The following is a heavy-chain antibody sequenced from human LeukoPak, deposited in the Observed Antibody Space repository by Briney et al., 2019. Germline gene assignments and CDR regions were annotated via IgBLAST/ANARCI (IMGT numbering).Heavy chain of an antibody. CDR1: GFTFSSYW. CDR3: ASGLEIVGATRFDY. D-gene: IGHD1-26*01. V-gene: IGHV3-7*02. CDR2: IKQDGSEK. J-gene: IGHJ4*02. Sequence: PGGSLRLSCAASGFTFSSYWMSWVRQAPGKGLEWVANIKQDGSEKYYVDSVKGRFTISRDNAKNSLYLQMNSLRAEDTAVYYCASGLEIVGATRFDYWGQGTLVTVSS.